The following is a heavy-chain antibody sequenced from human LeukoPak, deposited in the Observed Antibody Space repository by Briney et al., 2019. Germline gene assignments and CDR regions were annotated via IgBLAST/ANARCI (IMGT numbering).Heavy chain of an antibody. CDR1: GYTVSSNY. Sequence: PGGSLRLSCAASGYTVSSNYMSWVRQAPGKGLEWVSVIYSGGSTYYADSVKGRFTISRDNSKNTLYLQMNSLRAEDTAVYYCARDQEMATIGYYGMDVWGQGTTFTVSS. J-gene: IGHJ6*02. D-gene: IGHD5-24*01. CDR3: ARDQEMATIGYYGMDV. V-gene: IGHV3-53*01. CDR2: IYSGGST.